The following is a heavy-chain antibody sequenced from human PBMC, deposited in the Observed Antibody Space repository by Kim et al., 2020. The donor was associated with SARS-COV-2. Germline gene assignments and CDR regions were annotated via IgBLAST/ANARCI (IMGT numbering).Heavy chain of an antibody. J-gene: IGHJ4*02. D-gene: IGHD5-12*01. CDR1: GFTFSSYS. Sequence: GGSLRLSCAASGFTFSSYSMNWVRQAPGKGLEWVSSISSSSSYIYYADSVKGRFTISRDNAKNSLYLQMNSLRAEDTAVYYCANQGRGYSGYAFDYWGQGTLVTVSS. V-gene: IGHV3-21*01. CDR3: ANQGRGYSGYAFDY. CDR2: ISSSSSYI.